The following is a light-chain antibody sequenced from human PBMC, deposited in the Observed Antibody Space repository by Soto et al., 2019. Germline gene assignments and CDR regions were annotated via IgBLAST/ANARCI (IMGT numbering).Light chain of an antibody. V-gene: IGKV1-5*01. CDR3: QQYDSYSYT. Sequence: DIQMTQSPSTLSASVGDRVTITCRASQRISNWLAWYQQKPGKAPKLLIYDASNLESGVPSRFSGSGSGTEFTLTISSLHPDDFATYDCQQYDSYSYTFGQGTKLEIK. J-gene: IGKJ2*01. CDR1: QRISNW. CDR2: DAS.